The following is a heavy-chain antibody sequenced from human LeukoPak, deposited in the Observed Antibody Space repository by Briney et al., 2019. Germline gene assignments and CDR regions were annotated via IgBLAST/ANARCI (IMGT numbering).Heavy chain of an antibody. CDR3: ARGDSYCSSTSCYYYFDY. CDR2: IYTSGST. Sequence: SETLSLTCTVSGGSISSYYWSWIRQPAGKGLEWIGRIYTSGSTNYNPSLKSRVTMSVDTSKNQFSLKLSSVTAADTAVYYCARGDSYCSSTSCYYYFDYWGQGTLVTVPS. CDR1: GGSISSYY. V-gene: IGHV4-4*07. D-gene: IGHD2-2*01. J-gene: IGHJ4*02.